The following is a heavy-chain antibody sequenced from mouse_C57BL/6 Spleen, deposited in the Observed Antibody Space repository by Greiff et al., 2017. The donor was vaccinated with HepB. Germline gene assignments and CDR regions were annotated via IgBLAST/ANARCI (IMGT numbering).Heavy chain of an antibody. CDR1: GYTFTDYY. CDR3: ARGEGYYGAMDY. CDR2: IYPGSGNT. Sequence: VQLQQSGAELVRPGASVKLSCKASGYTFTDYYINWVKQRPGQGLEWIARIYPGSGNTYYNEKFKGKATLTAEKSSSTAYMQLSSLTSEDSAVYFCARGEGYYGAMDYWGQGTSVTVSS. V-gene: IGHV1-76*01. J-gene: IGHJ4*01. D-gene: IGHD1-1*01.